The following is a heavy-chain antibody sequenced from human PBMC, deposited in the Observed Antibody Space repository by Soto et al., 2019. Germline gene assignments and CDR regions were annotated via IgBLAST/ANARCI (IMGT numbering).Heavy chain of an antibody. CDR1: GFTFSSYW. Sequence: PGGSLRLSCAASGFTFSSYWMHWVRQAPGKGLVWVSRINSDGSSTSYADSVKGRFTISRDNAKNTLYLQVNSLRAEDTAVYYCARGRFTVVAASVPDYWGQGTLVTVSS. CDR3: ARGRFTVVAASVPDY. J-gene: IGHJ4*02. D-gene: IGHD2-15*01. CDR2: INSDGSST. V-gene: IGHV3-74*01.